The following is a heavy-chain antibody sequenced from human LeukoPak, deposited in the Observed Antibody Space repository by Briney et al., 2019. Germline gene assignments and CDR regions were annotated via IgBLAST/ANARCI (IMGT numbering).Heavy chain of an antibody. CDR2: MNPNSGNT. CDR1: GGTISSYA. V-gene: IGHV1-8*02. Sequence: DSVKVSCKASGGTISSYAFNWVRQPTGQGLEWMGWMNPNSGNTGYAQKFQGRVTMTRNTSISTAYMELSSLRSEDTAGYYCARGFCSSTSGYFFFSGNNWFDPWGQGILVTVSS. D-gene: IGHD2-2*01. CDR3: ARGFCSSTSGYFFFSGNNWFDP. J-gene: IGHJ5*02.